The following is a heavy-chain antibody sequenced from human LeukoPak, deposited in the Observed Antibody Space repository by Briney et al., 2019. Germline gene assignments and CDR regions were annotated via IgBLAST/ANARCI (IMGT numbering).Heavy chain of an antibody. J-gene: IGHJ4*02. V-gene: IGHV4-34*01. CDR3: GRGEGYCSGGSCRIFDY. CDR2: INHSGST. D-gene: IGHD2-15*01. CDR1: GGSFSGYY. Sequence: SETLSLTCAVYGGSFSGYYWSWIRQPPGKGLEWIGEINHSGSTNYNPSLKSRVTISVDTSKNQFSLKLSSVTAADTAVYYCGRGEGYCSGGSCRIFDYWGQGTLVTVSS.